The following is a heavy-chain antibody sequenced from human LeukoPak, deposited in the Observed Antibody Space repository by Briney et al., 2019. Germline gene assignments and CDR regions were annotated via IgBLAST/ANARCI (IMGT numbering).Heavy chain of an antibody. Sequence: GGSLRLSCAASGFTFSDYYMSWIRQAPGKGLEWVSYISSSGSTIYYADSVKGRFTISRDNAKNSLYLQMNSLRAEDTAVYYCARDSYPLLLWFGASTAANDAFDIWGQGTMVTVSS. D-gene: IGHD3-10*01. J-gene: IGHJ3*02. CDR1: GFTFSDYY. CDR3: ARDSYPLLLWFGASTAANDAFDI. CDR2: ISSSGSTI. V-gene: IGHV3-11*01.